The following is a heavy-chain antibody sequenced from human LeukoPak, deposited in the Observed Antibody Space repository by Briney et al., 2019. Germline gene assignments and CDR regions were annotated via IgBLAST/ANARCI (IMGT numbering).Heavy chain of an antibody. J-gene: IGHJ4*02. Sequence: PSQTLSLTCTVSGGSISSGGYYWSWIRQRPAKGLEWIGYIYYSGSTYYNPSLKSRVTISVDTSKNQFSLKLSSVTAADTAVYYCARGDRDYYDSSGYYYFDYWGQGTLVTVSS. CDR3: ARGDRDYYDSSGYYYFDY. V-gene: IGHV4-31*03. CDR1: GGSISSGGYY. D-gene: IGHD3-22*01. CDR2: IYYSGST.